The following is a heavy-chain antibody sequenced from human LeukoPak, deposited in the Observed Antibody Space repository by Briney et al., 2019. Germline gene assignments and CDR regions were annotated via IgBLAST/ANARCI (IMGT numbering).Heavy chain of an antibody. Sequence: PGGSLRLSCAASGFTFGIYAMSWVRQAPGQGLDWVSAISARDGSTYYADSVKGRFTISRDNSKNTLYLQMNSLRAEDTAVYYCAKLLNDYDDYYFDYWGRGTLVTVSS. V-gene: IGHV3-23*01. CDR2: ISARDGST. CDR1: GFTFGIYA. D-gene: IGHD4-17*01. J-gene: IGHJ4*02. CDR3: AKLLNDYDDYYFDY.